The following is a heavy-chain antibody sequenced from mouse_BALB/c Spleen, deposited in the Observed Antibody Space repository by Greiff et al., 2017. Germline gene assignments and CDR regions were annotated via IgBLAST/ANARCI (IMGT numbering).Heavy chain of an antibody. Sequence: EVQLVESGGDLVKPGGSLKLSCAASGFTFSSYGMSWVRQTPDKRLEWVATISSGGSYTYYPDSVKGRFTISRDNAKNTLYLQMSSLKSEDTAMYYCARLYYGNYDYAMDYWGQGTSVTVSS. D-gene: IGHD2-1*01. J-gene: IGHJ4*01. CDR1: GFTFSSYG. CDR2: ISSGGSYT. CDR3: ARLYYGNYDYAMDY. V-gene: IGHV5-6*01.